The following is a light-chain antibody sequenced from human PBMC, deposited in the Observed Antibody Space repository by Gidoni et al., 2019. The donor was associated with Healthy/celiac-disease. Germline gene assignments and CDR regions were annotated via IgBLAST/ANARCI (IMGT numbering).Light chain of an antibody. Sequence: EIVLTQSPATLSLSPGERATLSCRASQSVSSYLAWYQQKPGQAPRLLIYDASNRATGIPARFSGSGSGTDFTLTISSLEPEDFAVYYCQQRSNWPRRTFGQGTKCGNQT. CDR3: QQRSNWPRRT. V-gene: IGKV3-11*01. J-gene: IGKJ1*01. CDR1: QSVSSY. CDR2: DAS.